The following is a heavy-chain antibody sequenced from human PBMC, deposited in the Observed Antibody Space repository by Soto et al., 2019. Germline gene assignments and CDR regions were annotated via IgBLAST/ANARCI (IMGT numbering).Heavy chain of an antibody. CDR2: INHSGST. CDR3: ASTYMVRGVIITHADY. D-gene: IGHD3-10*01. CDR1: GGSFSGYY. J-gene: IGHJ4*02. Sequence: SETLSLTCAVYGGSFSGYYWSWIRQPPGKGLEWIGEINHSGSTNYNPSLKSRVTISVDTSKNQFSLKLSSVTAADTAVYYCASTYMVRGVIITHADYWGQGTLVTVSS. V-gene: IGHV4-34*01.